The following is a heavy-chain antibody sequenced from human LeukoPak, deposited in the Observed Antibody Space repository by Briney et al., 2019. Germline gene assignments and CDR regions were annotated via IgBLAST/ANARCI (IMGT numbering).Heavy chain of an antibody. D-gene: IGHD4-17*01. Sequence: GGSLRLSCAASGFTFSSYSMNWVRQAPGKGLEWVSSISSSSSYIYYADSVKGRFTISRDNAKNSLYLQMNSLRAEDTAVYYCARDDYGDYKGRYYYYMDVWGKGTTVTVSS. V-gene: IGHV3-21*01. J-gene: IGHJ6*03. CDR1: GFTFSSYS. CDR2: ISSSSSYI. CDR3: ARDDYGDYKGRYYYYMDV.